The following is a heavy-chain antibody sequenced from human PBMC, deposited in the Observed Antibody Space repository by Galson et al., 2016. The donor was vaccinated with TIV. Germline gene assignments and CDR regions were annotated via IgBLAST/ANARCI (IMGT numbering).Heavy chain of an antibody. Sequence: SLRLSCAASGFTFSTYAMSWVRRAPGKGLEWVSVVSGSGDSTYYADSVRGRFIISRDNSKNTLYLQMNSLRPEDTAVYYCAKRRVLTPKYQYNYGMDVWGQGTTVTVSS. CDR3: AKRRVLTPKYQYNYGMDV. V-gene: IGHV3-23*01. J-gene: IGHJ6*02. CDR1: GFTFSTYA. D-gene: IGHD4-23*01. CDR2: VSGSGDST.